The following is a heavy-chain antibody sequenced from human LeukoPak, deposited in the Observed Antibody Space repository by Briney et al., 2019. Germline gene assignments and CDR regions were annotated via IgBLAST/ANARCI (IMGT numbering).Heavy chain of an antibody. CDR1: GGSFSGYY. J-gene: IGHJ6*02. D-gene: IGHD4-17*01. CDR2: INHSGST. Sequence: ASETLSLTCAVYGGSFSGYYWSWIRQPPGKELEWIGEINHSGSTNYNPSLKSRVTISVDTSKNQFSLKLSSVTAADTAVYYCARVTVTTYYYYYGMDVWGQGTTVTVSS. CDR3: ARVTVTTYYYYYGMDV. V-gene: IGHV4-34*01.